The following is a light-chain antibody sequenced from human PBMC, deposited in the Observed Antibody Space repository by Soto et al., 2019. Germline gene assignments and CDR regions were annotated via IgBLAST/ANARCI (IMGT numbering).Light chain of an antibody. CDR1: SSNIENNY. CDR2: EDN. Sequence: QSVLTQPPSVSAAPGQKVTISCSGSSSNIENNYVSWYRQLPGTAPNLLIYEDNKRPSGIPDRFSGSKSGTSATLGITGLETGDEADYYCATWDNSRTGGVFGTGTKVTVL. CDR3: ATWDNSRTGGV. V-gene: IGLV1-51*02. J-gene: IGLJ1*01.